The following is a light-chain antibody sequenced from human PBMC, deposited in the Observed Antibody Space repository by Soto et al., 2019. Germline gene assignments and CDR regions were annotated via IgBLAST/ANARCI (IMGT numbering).Light chain of an antibody. CDR1: QSVSSSF. CDR3: QQYGSSGT. CDR2: GAS. V-gene: IGKV3-20*01. Sequence: EIVLTQSPGTLSLSPGERATLSCRASQSVSSSFLAWYQQKVGQAPRLLIYGASNRATGIPDRFSGSGSGTDFTLTISRLEPEDFAVYYCQQYGSSGTFGQGTKGDIK. J-gene: IGKJ1*01.